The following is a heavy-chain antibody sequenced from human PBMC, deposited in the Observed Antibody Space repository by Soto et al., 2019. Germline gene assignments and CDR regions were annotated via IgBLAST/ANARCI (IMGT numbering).Heavy chain of an antibody. J-gene: IGHJ5*02. CDR3: ARDRGPSSGYYPYWFDP. CDR2: IIPIFGTA. V-gene: IGHV1-69*08. Sequence: GASVKVSCKASGGTFSSYTISWVRQAPGQGLEWMGKIIPIFGTANYAQKFQGRVMITADKSTSTAYMELSSLRSEDTAVYYCARDRGPSSGYYPYWFDPWGQGTLVTVSS. D-gene: IGHD3-22*01. CDR1: GGTFSSYT.